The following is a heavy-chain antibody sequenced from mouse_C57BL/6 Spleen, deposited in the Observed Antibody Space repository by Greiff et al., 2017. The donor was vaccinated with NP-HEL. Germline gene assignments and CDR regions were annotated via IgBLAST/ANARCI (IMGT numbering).Heavy chain of an antibody. Sequence: VQLQQSGAELVRPGASVTLSCKASGYTFTDYEMHWVKQTPVHGLEWIGAIDPETGGTAYNQKFKGKAILTADKSSSTAYMELRSLTSEDSAVYYCTRSYYSNYEGFDYWGQGTTLTVSS. CDR1: GYTFTDYE. CDR3: TRSYYSNYEGFDY. V-gene: IGHV1-15*01. CDR2: IDPETGGT. D-gene: IGHD2-5*01. J-gene: IGHJ2*01.